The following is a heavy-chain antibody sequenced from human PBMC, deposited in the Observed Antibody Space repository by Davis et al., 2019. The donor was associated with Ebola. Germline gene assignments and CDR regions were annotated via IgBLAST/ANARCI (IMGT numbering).Heavy chain of an antibody. J-gene: IGHJ4*02. CDR2: IYPADSET. CDR1: GYTFTSYW. CDR3: ARGTNGYNPGGYFDS. V-gene: IGHV5-51*01. Sequence: GESLKISCKGSGYTFTSYWIGWVRQMPGKAPEWMGIIYPADSETRDRPSLQGQVTISADKSISTAYLQLSSLKASDTAIYYCARGTNGYNPGGYFDSWGQGTLVTVSS. D-gene: IGHD5-24*01.